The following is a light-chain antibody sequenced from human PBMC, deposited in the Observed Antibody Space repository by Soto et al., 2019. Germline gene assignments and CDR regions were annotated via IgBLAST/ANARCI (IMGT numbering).Light chain of an antibody. CDR3: SSYTSSSTLVV. CDR2: EVS. CDR1: SSDVGGYNY. J-gene: IGLJ1*01. V-gene: IGLV2-14*01. Sequence: SALTEPASVPRSPGQSITISCTGTSSDVGGYNYVSWYQQHPGKAPKLMIYEVSNRPSGVSNRFSGSKSGNTASLTISGLQAEDEADYYCSSYTSSSTLVVFGTGTKVTVL.